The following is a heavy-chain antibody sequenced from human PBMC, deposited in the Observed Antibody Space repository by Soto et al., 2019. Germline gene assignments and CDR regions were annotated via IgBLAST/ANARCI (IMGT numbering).Heavy chain of an antibody. CDR2: IWYDGNSK. D-gene: IGHD2-8*01. V-gene: IGHV3-33*01. CDR1: GYRFQNFG. Sequence: QAQLVQSGGGVVQPGRSLRLSCEASGYRFQNFGMNWVRQAPGEGLEWVSVIWYDGNSKEYAESVKGRFTVSRDNSKNALYLEMNNLRVEDRAVYFCERDKVGFRPNGGMDVWGPGTLVIVSS. J-gene: IGHJ6*02. CDR3: ERDKVGFRPNGGMDV.